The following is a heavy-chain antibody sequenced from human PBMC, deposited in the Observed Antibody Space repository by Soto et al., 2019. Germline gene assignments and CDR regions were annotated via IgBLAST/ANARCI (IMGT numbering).Heavy chain of an antibody. V-gene: IGHV1-69*06. CDR2: IIPIFGTA. CDR1: GGTFSSYA. D-gene: IGHD6-6*01. Sequence: SVKVSCKASGGTFSSYAISWVRQSPGQGLEWMGGIIPIFGTANYAQKFQGRVTITADKSTSTAYMELSSLRSEDTAVYYCARVGVYSSSSGDYYYYYGMDVWGQGTTVTVSS. J-gene: IGHJ6*02. CDR3: ARVGVYSSSSGDYYYYYGMDV.